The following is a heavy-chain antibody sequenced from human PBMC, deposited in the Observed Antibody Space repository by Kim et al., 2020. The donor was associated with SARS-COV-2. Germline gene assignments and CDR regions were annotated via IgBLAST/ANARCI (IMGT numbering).Heavy chain of an antibody. CDR3: AKAGQQWLLDWFDP. V-gene: IGHV3-23*01. J-gene: IGHJ5*02. Sequence: ADSVKGRFTISKANSKNPLYLKMNSLRAEDTAVYYGAKAGQQWLLDWFDPWGQGTLVTVSS. D-gene: IGHD6-19*01.